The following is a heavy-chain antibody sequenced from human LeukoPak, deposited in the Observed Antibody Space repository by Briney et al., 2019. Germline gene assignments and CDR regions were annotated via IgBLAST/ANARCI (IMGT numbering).Heavy chain of an antibody. CDR1: GGSISSGSYY. V-gene: IGHV4-61*02. J-gene: IGHJ4*02. D-gene: IGHD3-22*01. CDR3: SSGGWLLGY. Sequence: SETLSLTCTVSGGSISSGSYYWSWIRQPAGQGLEYIGRMYTSGSTNYNPSLKSRVTISVDTSKNQFSLKLSSVTAADTAVYYCSSGGWLLGYWGQGTLVTVSS. CDR2: MYTSGST.